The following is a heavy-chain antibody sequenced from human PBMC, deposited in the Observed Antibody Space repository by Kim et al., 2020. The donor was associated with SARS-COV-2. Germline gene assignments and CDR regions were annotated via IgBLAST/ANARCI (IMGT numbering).Heavy chain of an antibody. CDR1: GGSIRSYY. D-gene: IGHD3-22*01. J-gene: IGHJ5*02. V-gene: IGHV4-59*13. CDR2: IYYSGST. CDR3: PRGLGAVVRENWFDP. Sequence: SETLSLTCTASGGSIRSYYWCWIRQPPGKVLEWIGYIYYSGSTNYNPSLTSRVTISVDTFKNQFSLKLSSVTAADKAAYYCPRGLGAVVRENWFDPWGQG.